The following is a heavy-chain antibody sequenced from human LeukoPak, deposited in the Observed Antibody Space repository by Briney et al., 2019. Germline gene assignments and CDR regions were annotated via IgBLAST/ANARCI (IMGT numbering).Heavy chain of an antibody. D-gene: IGHD1-26*01. CDR3: ARDLDQYSGRFGGFGHDF. CDR1: GYTFTNYG. CDR2: ISAYNGNT. Sequence: ASVKVSCKASGYTFTNYGINWVRQAPGQGLEWMGWISAYNGNTNYTQRLQGRVTMTTDTSTSTAYMELRSLRSDDTAVYYCARDLDQYSGRFGGFGHDFWGQGTLVTVSS. V-gene: IGHV1-18*01. J-gene: IGHJ4*02.